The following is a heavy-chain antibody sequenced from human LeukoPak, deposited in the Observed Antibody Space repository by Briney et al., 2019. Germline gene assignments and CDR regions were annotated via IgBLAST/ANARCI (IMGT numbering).Heavy chain of an antibody. D-gene: IGHD2-8*01. CDR3: AKGTSWVSDYYYMDV. CDR2: ISGSGGST. CDR1: GFTFSSYA. J-gene: IGHJ6*03. V-gene: IGHV3-23*01. Sequence: PGGSLRLSCAASGFTFSSYAMSWVRQAPGKGLEWVSAISGSGGSTYYADSVKGRFTISRDNSKNTLYLQMNRLRAEDTAVYYCAKGTSWVSDYYYMDVWGKGTTVTVSS.